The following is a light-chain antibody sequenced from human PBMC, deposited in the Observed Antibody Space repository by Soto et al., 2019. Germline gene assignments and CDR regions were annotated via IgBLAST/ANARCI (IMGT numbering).Light chain of an antibody. V-gene: IGKV1-33*01. J-gene: IGKJ3*01. Sequence: DMQMTQSPSSLSASVGDRVTITCQASQDVKTYLNWYQQKPGKVPKLLIYDASKLEAGVPSRFRGSGSGTDFTLTITRLQPEDTATYYCQEYGVVPRFGPGTKLNIK. CDR2: DAS. CDR1: QDVKTY. CDR3: QEYGVVPR.